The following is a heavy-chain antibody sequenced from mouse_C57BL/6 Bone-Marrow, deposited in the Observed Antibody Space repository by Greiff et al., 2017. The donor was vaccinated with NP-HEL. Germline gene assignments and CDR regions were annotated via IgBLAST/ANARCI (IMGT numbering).Heavy chain of an antibody. Sequence: VQLLQPGAELVKPGASVKLSCTASGYTFTSYWMHWVQQRPGRGLEWVGRIGPNSGGTKYNEKVKSKATLTVDKPTSTAYMQLSSLTSEDSEVYYCARDPYDGYYWGQGTTLTVAS. D-gene: IGHD2-3*01. V-gene: IGHV1-72*01. J-gene: IGHJ2*01. CDR3: ARDPYDGYY. CDR2: IGPNSGGT. CDR1: GYTFTSYW.